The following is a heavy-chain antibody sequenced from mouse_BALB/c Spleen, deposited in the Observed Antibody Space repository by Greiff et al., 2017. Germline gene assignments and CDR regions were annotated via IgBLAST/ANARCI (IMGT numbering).Heavy chain of an antibody. J-gene: IGHJ4*01. CDR2: IDPANGNT. D-gene: IGHD1-1*01. V-gene: IGHV14-3*02. Sequence: EVQRVESGAELVKPGASVKLSCTASGFNIKDTYMHWVKQRPEQGLEWIGRIDPANGNTKYDPKFQGKATITADTSSNTAYLQLSSLTSEDTAVYYGARGGRGAMDDWGQGTSVTVSS. CDR1: GFNIKDTY. CDR3: ARGGRGAMDD.